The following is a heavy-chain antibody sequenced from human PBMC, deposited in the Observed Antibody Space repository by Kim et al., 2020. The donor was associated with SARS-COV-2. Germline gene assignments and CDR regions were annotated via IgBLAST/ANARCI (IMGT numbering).Heavy chain of an antibody. J-gene: IGHJ5*02. Sequence: GGSLRLSCAASGFTFSSYAMHWVRQAPGKGLEWVAVISYDGSNKYYADSVKGRFTISRDNSKNTLYLQMNSLRAEDTAVYYCTRAGSGSYYNWFDPWGQGTLVTVSS. CDR3: TRAGSGSYYNWFDP. CDR2: ISYDGSNK. CDR1: GFTFSSYA. V-gene: IGHV3-30*04. D-gene: IGHD3-10*01.